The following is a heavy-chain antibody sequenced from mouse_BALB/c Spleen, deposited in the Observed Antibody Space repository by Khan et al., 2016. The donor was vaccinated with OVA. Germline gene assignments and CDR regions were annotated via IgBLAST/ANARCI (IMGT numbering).Heavy chain of an antibody. V-gene: IGHV1-7*01. Sequence: QVQLQQSGAELAKPGASVKMSCKASGYTFTTYWMHWVKQRPGQGLEWTGYINPTSGYTDYNDKFKDRATLSADKSSSTAYMQLNSLTSEDSAVDYGTRDRIDYWGQGTTLTVSS. CDR3: TRDRIDY. CDR2: INPTSGYT. CDR1: GYTFTTYW. J-gene: IGHJ2*01.